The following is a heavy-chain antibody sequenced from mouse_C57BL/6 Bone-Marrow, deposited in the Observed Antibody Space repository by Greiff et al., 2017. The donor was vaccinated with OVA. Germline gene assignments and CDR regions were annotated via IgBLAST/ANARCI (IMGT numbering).Heavy chain of an antibody. CDR1: GYTFTSYW. J-gene: IGHJ2*01. CDR2: IYPGSGST. V-gene: IGHV1-55*01. CDR3: ARRGIPFDY. Sequence: QVQLQQPGAELVKPGASVKMSCKASGYTFTSYWITWVKPRPGQGLAWIGDIYPGSGSTNYNEKFKSKATLTVDTSSSTAYMQLSSLTSEDSAVYYCARRGIPFDYWGQGTTLTVSS.